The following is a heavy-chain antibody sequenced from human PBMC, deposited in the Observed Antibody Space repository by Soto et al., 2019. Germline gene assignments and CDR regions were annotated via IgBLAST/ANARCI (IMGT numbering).Heavy chain of an antibody. V-gene: IGHV3-30-3*01. D-gene: IGHD5-18*01. CDR3: ATLNSFGSDY. CDR1: GFTFSSYA. J-gene: IGHJ4*02. Sequence: GGSLRLSCAASGFTFSSYAMHWVRQAPGKGLEWVAVISYDGSNKYYADSVKGRFTISRDNSKNTLYLQMNSLRAEDTAVYYCATLNSFGSDYWGQGTLVTVSS. CDR2: ISYDGSNK.